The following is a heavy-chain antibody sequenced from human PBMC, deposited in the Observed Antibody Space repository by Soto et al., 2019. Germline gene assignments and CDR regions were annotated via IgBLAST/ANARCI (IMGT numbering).Heavy chain of an antibody. CDR2: SKNKANSYTT. D-gene: IGHD3-22*01. CDR3: ARGDSGGSYWYYFDY. CDR1: GFTFSDHY. J-gene: IGHJ4*02. Sequence: EVQLVESGGGLVQPGGSLRLSCAASGFTFSDHYMDWVRKAPGKGLEWVGRSKNKANSYTTEYAASAKGRFTISRDDSKNSLYLQMNSLKPVDAAVYYCARGDSGGSYWYYFDYCRQRTLVTVSS. V-gene: IGHV3-72*01.